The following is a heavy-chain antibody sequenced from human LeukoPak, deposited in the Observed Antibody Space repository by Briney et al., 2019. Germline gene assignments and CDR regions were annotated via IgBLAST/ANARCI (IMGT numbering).Heavy chain of an antibody. D-gene: IGHD6-19*01. CDR1: GGSVSSGSYY. J-gene: IGHJ4*02. CDR2: IYYSGST. V-gene: IGHV4-61*01. Sequence: PSETLSLTCTVSGGSVSSGSYYWSWIRQPPGKGLEWIGYIYYSGSTNYNPSLKSRVTISVDTSKNQFSLKLSSVIAADTAVYYCARARSIAVAGPYFDYWGQGTLVTVSS. CDR3: ARARSIAVAGPYFDY.